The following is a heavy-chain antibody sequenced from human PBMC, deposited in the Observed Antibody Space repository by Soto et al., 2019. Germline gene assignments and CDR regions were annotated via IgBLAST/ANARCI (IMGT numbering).Heavy chain of an antibody. J-gene: IGHJ4*02. V-gene: IGHV4-30-4*01. CDR3: ARGLWGVGFDY. Sequence: QVQLQESGPGLVKPSQTLSLTCTVSGGSISSGDYYWSWIRQPPGEGLEWIGYIYYSGSTYYDPSLKGRVTISVDTSKNQFSLKLSSVTGADTAVYYCARGLWGVGFDYWGQGTLVTVSS. CDR2: IYYSGST. D-gene: IGHD3-16*01. CDR1: GGSISSGDYY.